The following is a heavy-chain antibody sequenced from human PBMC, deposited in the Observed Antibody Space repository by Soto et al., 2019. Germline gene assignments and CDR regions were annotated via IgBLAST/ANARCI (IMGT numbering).Heavy chain of an antibody. J-gene: IGHJ5*02. V-gene: IGHV3-64D*06. CDR1: GFTFSSYA. Sequence: GGSLRLSCSAPGFTFSSYAMHWVRQAPGKGLEYVSAISSNGGSTYYADSVKGRFTISRDNSKNTLYLQMSSLRAEDTAVYYCVSLGYCSSTSCYHPNWFDPWGQGTLVTVSS. CDR3: VSLGYCSSTSCYHPNWFDP. CDR2: ISSNGGST. D-gene: IGHD2-2*01.